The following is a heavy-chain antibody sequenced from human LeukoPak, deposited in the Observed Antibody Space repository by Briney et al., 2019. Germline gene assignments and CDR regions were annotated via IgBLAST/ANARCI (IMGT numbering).Heavy chain of an antibody. CDR3: ATNYTAVFAFDS. CDR2: IYTRGST. Sequence: SETLSLICTVSGGSINSYYWNWIRQPAGKGLEWIGHIYTRGSTKYNPSLKSRVTMSIDTSKNQFSLNLYSVTAADTAVYYCATNYTAVFAFDSWGQGTLVTVSS. V-gene: IGHV4-4*07. D-gene: IGHD3-3*01. CDR1: GGSINSYY. J-gene: IGHJ4*02.